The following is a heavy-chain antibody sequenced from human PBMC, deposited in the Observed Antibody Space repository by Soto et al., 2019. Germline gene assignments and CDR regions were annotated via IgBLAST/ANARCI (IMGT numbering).Heavy chain of an antibody. D-gene: IGHD3-22*01. CDR3: ARDQVVVVPLHPYYYYGMDV. CDR1: GGTFSSYA. CDR2: IIPIFGTA. Sequence: SVKVSCKASGGTFSSYAISWVRQAPGQGLEWMGGIIPIFGTANYAQKFQGRVTITADESTSTAYMELSSLRSEDTAVYYCARDQVVVVPLHPYYYYGMDVWGQGTTVTSP. J-gene: IGHJ6*02. V-gene: IGHV1-69*13.